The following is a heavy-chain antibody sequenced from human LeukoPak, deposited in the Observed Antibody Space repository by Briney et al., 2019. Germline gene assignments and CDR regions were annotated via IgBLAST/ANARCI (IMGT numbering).Heavy chain of an antibody. Sequence: SVKVSCKASGYTFNNHDINWVRQAPGQGLEWMGGIIPIFGTANYAQKFQGRVTITADKSTSTAYMELSSLRSEDTAVYYCARDGYYYDSSGFRDAFDIWGQGTMVTVSS. CDR3: ARDGYYYDSSGFRDAFDI. CDR1: GYTFNNHD. J-gene: IGHJ3*02. V-gene: IGHV1-69*06. D-gene: IGHD3-22*01. CDR2: IIPIFGTA.